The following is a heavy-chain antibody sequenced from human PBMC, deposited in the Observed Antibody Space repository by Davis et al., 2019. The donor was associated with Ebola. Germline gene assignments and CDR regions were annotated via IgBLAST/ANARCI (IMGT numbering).Heavy chain of an antibody. CDR1: GGTFSSYA. D-gene: IGHD4-11*01. Sequence: SVKVSCKASGGTFSSYAISWVRQAPGQGLEWMGGIIPIFGTANYAQKFQGRVTMTRDTSTSTVYMELSSLRSEDTAVYYCATALPPYSNYHDYWGQGTLVTVPS. CDR2: IIPIFGTA. J-gene: IGHJ4*02. CDR3: ATALPPYSNYHDY. V-gene: IGHV1-69*05.